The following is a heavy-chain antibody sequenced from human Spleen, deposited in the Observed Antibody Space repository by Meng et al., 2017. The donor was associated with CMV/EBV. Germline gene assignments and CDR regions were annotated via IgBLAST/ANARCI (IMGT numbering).Heavy chain of an antibody. J-gene: IGHJ4*02. CDR2: INPNSGGT. Sequence: QGTLVQAGAGLKKPGAAVKGSCKASGYPFTRYYMHWVRQAPGQGLEWMGWINPNSGGTNYAQKFQGRVTMTRDTSISTAYMELSRLRSDDTAVYYCARDGRWELLGVNYWGQGTLVTVSS. CDR3: ARDGRWELLGVNY. CDR1: GYPFTRYY. V-gene: IGHV1-2*02. D-gene: IGHD1-26*01.